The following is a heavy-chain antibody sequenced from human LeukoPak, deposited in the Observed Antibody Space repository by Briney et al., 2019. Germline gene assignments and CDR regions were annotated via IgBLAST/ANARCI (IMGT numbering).Heavy chain of an antibody. J-gene: IGHJ3*02. CDR3: ARPINYDYVWGSYRSTGAFDI. V-gene: IGHV5-51*01. CDR1: GYKLTNNW. CDR2: IYPGDSDT. Sequence: GESLKISCKISGYKLTNNWIGWVRQMPGKGLEWMGIIYPGDSDTRYSPSFQGQVTISADKSISTAYLQWSSLKASDTAMYYCARPINYDYVWGSYRSTGAFDIWGQGTMVTVSS. D-gene: IGHD3-16*02.